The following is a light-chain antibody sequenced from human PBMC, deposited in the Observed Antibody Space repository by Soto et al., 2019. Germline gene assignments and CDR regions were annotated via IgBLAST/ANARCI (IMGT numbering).Light chain of an antibody. CDR3: QQSYGTPFA. Sequence: DIQMTQSPSSLSASVGDRVIITCRASQSISSYLNWYQHKPGKASKLLIYGASSLQSGVPSRFSGSGSGTDFTLTISSLQPEDFAIYYCQQSYGTPFAFGPGTKVDIK. CDR2: GAS. J-gene: IGKJ3*01. CDR1: QSISSY. V-gene: IGKV1-39*01.